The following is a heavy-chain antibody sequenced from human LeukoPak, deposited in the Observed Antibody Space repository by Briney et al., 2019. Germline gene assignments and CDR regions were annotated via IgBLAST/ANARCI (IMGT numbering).Heavy chain of an antibody. V-gene: IGHV1-8*01. CDR2: MNPNSGNT. Sequence: ASVKVSCKASGYTFTSYDINWVRQATGQGLKWMGWMNPNSGNTGYAQKFQGRVTMTRNTSISTAYMELSSLRSEDTAVYYCARVSRGIAAAGMTYYFDYWGQGTLVTVSS. D-gene: IGHD6-13*01. CDR3: ARVSRGIAAAGMTYYFDY. J-gene: IGHJ4*02. CDR1: GYTFTSYD.